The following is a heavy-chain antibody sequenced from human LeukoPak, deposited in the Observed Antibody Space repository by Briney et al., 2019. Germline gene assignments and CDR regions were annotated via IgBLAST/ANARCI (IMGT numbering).Heavy chain of an antibody. Sequence: KAGGSLRLSCAASGFTFSSYSMNWVRQAPGKGLEWVSAISSSSSYIYYADSVKGRFTISRDNAKNSLYLQMNSLRAEDTAVYYCARAPPRSRLLLPVDYWGQGTLVTVSS. J-gene: IGHJ4*02. D-gene: IGHD2-15*01. CDR3: ARAPPRSRLLLPVDY. CDR2: ISSSSSYI. V-gene: IGHV3-21*01. CDR1: GFTFSSYS.